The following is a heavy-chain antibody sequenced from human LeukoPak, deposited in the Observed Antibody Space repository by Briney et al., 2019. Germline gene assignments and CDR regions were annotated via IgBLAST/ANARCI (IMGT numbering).Heavy chain of an antibody. CDR3: ASSMISSVYYYYMDV. D-gene: IGHD3-22*01. J-gene: IGHJ6*03. CDR2: IYYSGST. V-gene: IGHV4-59*01. Sequence: PSETLSLTCTVSAGSISSYYWSWIRQPPGKGLEWIGYIYYSGSTNYNPSLKSRVTISVDTSKNQFSLKLSSVTAADTAVYYCASSMISSVYYYYMDVWGKGTTVTVSS. CDR1: AGSISSYY.